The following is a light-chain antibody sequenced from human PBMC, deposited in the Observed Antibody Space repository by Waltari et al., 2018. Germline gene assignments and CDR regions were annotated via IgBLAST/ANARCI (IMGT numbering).Light chain of an antibody. Sequence: QSALTQPASVSGSPGQSITISCTGTSSDVGGYNYVSRYQQHPGKAPKLMIYDVSERPSGVSNRFSGSKSGNTASLTISGLQAEDEADYYCCSYAGSSTLVVFGGGTKLTVL. CDR2: DVS. J-gene: IGLJ2*01. CDR1: SSDVGGYNY. V-gene: IGLV2-23*02. CDR3: CSYAGSSTLVV.